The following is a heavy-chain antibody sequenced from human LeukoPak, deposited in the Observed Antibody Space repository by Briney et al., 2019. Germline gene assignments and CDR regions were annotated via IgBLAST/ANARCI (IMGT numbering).Heavy chain of an antibody. V-gene: IGHV3-20*04. CDR3: ARGPRLVLGYLFDY. J-gene: IGHJ4*02. Sequence: GGSLRLSCAASGFTFDDYGMSWVRQVPGKGLEWVSGINWNGGSTGYADSVKGRFTISRDNAKNSLYLQMNSLRAEDTALYYCARGPRLVLGYLFDYWGQGTLVTVSS. CDR2: INWNGGST. CDR1: GFTFDDYG. D-gene: IGHD6-19*01.